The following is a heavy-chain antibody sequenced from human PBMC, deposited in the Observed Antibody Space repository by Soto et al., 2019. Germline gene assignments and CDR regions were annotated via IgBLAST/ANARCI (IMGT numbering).Heavy chain of an antibody. V-gene: IGHV3-74*01. CDR2: INRDGTST. CDR1: GFTFNNYW. D-gene: IGHD3-10*01. Sequence: GGSLRLSCAASGFTFNNYWMNWVRQVPGKGLEWVSRINRDGTSTAHADSVTGRFTVSRDNAKNTLYLQMNSLRAEDTAIYYCARSFRDYWGQGTLVTVSS. CDR3: ARSFRDY. J-gene: IGHJ4*02.